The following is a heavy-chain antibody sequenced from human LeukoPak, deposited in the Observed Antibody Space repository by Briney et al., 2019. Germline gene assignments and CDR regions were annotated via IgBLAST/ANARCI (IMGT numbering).Heavy chain of an antibody. CDR3: ARQVSRYCGGDCYSGWFDP. D-gene: IGHD2-21*02. J-gene: IGHJ5*02. CDR2: IYYSGST. V-gene: IGHV4-39*01. CDR1: GGSISSSSYY. Sequence: PSETLSLTCTVSGGSISSSSYYWGWIRQPPGKGLEWIGSIYYSGSTYYNPSLKSRVTISVDTSKNQFSLKLSSVTAADTAVYYCARQVSRYCGGDCYSGWFDPWGQGTLVTVSS.